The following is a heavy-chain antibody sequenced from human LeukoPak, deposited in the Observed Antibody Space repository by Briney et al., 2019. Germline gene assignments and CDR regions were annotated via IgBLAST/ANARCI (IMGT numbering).Heavy chain of an antibody. CDR1: GGSISSYY. Sequence: TSEILSLTCTVSGGSISSYYWSWIRQPPGKGLEWIGYIYYSGSTNYNPSLKSRVTISVDTSKNQFSLKLSSVTAADTAVYYCARGRFFGASSGNFDYWGQGTLVTVSS. D-gene: IGHD3-22*01. CDR3: ARGRFFGASSGNFDY. J-gene: IGHJ4*02. CDR2: IYYSGST. V-gene: IGHV4-59*01.